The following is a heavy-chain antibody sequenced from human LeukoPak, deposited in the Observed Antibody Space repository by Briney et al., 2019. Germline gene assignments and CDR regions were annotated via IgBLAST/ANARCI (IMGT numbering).Heavy chain of an antibody. CDR1: GFTFTTYA. J-gene: IGHJ4*02. CDR2: MHHDGSSK. Sequence: HPGGSLRLSCAASGFTFTTYAMHWVRQAPRQGLEWVAFMHHDGSSKYYEDSVKGRFTISRDNFNNTLYLQMNSLRHEDTAVYYCASPGDGSGYYPVDWGQGTLVTVSS. D-gene: IGHD3-22*01. CDR3: ASPGDGSGYYPVD. V-gene: IGHV3-30*02.